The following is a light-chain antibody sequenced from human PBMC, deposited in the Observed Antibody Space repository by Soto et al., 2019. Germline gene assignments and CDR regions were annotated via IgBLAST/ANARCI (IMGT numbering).Light chain of an antibody. CDR1: QSVGSSH. CDR3: QHYGSSPFN. Sequence: ESVLTQSPGTLSLSPGERATLSCRASQSVGSSHLAWYQQKPGQAPRLLIHGASSRATGIPDRFSGSGSGTDFTLTISRLEPEDFAVYYCQHYGSSPFNFGPGTKVDIK. J-gene: IGKJ3*01. V-gene: IGKV3-20*01. CDR2: GAS.